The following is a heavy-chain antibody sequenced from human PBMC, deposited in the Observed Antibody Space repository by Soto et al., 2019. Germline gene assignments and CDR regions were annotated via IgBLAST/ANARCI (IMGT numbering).Heavy chain of an antibody. J-gene: IGHJ6*02. CDR2: SIPIFGTA. D-gene: IGHD5-12*01. Sequence: SVKVSCKASGGTFNNYPITWVRQAPGQGLEWMGGSIPIFGTANYAQKFQGRVTISVDESTSTAYMELSSLRSEDTAVYYCARGRGYSGDDHYYYFDMDVWGQGITVTVSS. V-gene: IGHV1-69*13. CDR1: GGTFNNYP. CDR3: ARGRGYSGDDHYYYFDMDV.